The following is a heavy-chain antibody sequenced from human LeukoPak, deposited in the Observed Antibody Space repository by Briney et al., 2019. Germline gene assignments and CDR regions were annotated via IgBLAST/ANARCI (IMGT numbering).Heavy chain of an antibody. V-gene: IGHV3-74*01. D-gene: IGHD2-2*01. CDR1: GFTFSNYW. CDR3: ARTYHGYGMDV. CDR2: INSDGSST. Sequence: GGSLRLSCAASGFTFSNYWMHWVRQAPGKGLVWVSLINSDGSSTNYADSVQGRFTISRDNTEKTLYLQMNSLRAEDTAVYYCARTYHGYGMDVWGQGTTVTVSS. J-gene: IGHJ6*02.